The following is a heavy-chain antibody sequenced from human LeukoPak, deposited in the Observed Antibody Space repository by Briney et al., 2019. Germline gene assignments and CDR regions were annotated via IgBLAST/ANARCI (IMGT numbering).Heavy chain of an antibody. CDR1: GGSISSYY. CDR2: IYYSGST. D-gene: IGHD6-6*01. J-gene: IGHJ4*02. CDR3: ARDLSSSSMFDY. V-gene: IGHV4-59*01. Sequence: PSETLSLTCTVSGGSISSYYWSWIRQPPGKGLEWIGYIYYSGSTNYNPSLKSRVTISVDTSKNQFSLKLSSVTAADTAVYYCARDLSSSSMFDYWGQGTLVTVSS.